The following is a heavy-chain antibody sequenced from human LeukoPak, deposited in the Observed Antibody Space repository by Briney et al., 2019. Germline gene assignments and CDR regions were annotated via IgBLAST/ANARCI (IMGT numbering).Heavy chain of an antibody. J-gene: IGHJ6*02. CDR3: ARDRTYAHYTYGMDV. CDR2: IYYSGRT. D-gene: IGHD4-17*01. CDR1: GCSVSSGSYY. V-gene: IGHV4-61*01. Sequence: SETLSLTCTVSGCSVSSGSYYWSWIRQPPGKGLEWIVYIYYSGRTNYNPSLKSRVTISVDPSKNQFSLKLSSVTAADTAVYYCARDRTYAHYTYGMDVWGQGTTVTVSS.